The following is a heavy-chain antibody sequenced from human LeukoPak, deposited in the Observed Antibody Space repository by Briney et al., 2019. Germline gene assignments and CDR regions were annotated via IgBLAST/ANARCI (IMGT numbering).Heavy chain of an antibody. CDR2: INHSGSA. Sequence: SETLSLTCDVYGGSFSGYYWSWIRQPPGKGLEWIGEINHSGSASYNPSLKSRVTISVDTSKNQFSLKLSSVTAADTAVYYCARAYYFMDVWGKGTTVTVSS. CDR1: GGSFSGYY. CDR3: ARAYYFMDV. V-gene: IGHV4-34*01. J-gene: IGHJ6*04.